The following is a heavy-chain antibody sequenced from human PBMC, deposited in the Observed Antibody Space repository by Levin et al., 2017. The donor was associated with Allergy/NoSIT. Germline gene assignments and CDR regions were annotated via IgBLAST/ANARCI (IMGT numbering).Heavy chain of an antibody. Sequence: SVKVSCKASGGTFSSYAISWVRQAPGQGLEWMGGIIPIFGTANYAQKFQGRVTITADESTSTAYMELSSLRSEDTAVYYCARGAGWARYYYYYGMDVWGQGTTVTVSS. D-gene: IGHD6-19*01. CDR3: ARGAGWARYYYYYGMDV. CDR1: GGTFSSYA. CDR2: IIPIFGTA. V-gene: IGHV1-69*13. J-gene: IGHJ6*02.